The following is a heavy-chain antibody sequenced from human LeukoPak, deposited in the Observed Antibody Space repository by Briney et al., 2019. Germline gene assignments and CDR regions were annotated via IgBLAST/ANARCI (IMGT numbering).Heavy chain of an antibody. D-gene: IGHD6-13*01. CDR1: GGSISSSSYY. CDR3: ARHSTTTAALYAFDI. CDR2: IYYSGST. Sequence: SETLSLTCTVSGGSISSSSYYWGWIRQPPGKGLEWIGSIYYSGSTYYNPSPKSRATISVDTSKNQFSLKLSSVTAADTAVYYCARHSTTTAALYAFDIWGQGTMVTVSS. V-gene: IGHV4-39*01. J-gene: IGHJ3*02.